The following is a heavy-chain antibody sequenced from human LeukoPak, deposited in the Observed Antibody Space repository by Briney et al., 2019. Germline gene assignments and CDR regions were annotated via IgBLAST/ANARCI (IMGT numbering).Heavy chain of an antibody. CDR1: GGSFSGYY. Sequence: KPSETLSLTCAVYGGSFSGYYWSWIRQPPGKGLEWIGEINHSGSTNYNPSLKSRVTISVDTSKNQFSLKLSSVAAADTAVYYCASGITMIVAIDYWGQGTLVTVSS. CDR3: ASGITMIVAIDY. J-gene: IGHJ4*02. V-gene: IGHV4-34*01. CDR2: INHSGST. D-gene: IGHD3-22*01.